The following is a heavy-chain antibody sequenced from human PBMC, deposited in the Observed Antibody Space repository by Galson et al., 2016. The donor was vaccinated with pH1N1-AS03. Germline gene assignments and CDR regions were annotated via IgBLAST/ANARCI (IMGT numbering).Heavy chain of an antibody. CDR1: GGTFSRST. D-gene: IGHD5-18*01. V-gene: IGHV1-69*01. CDR3: CVSVTPSSFTDAFDI. Sequence: QSGAEVKKPGESLKISCKASGGTFSRSTISWVRQAPGHGLEWMGGIIPIFNTINYAQKLRGRVTMTVDESTSTAYMDLSSLRYEDSAIYYCCVSVTPSSFTDAFDIWGQGTTVTVSS. CDR2: IIPIFNTI. J-gene: IGHJ3*02.